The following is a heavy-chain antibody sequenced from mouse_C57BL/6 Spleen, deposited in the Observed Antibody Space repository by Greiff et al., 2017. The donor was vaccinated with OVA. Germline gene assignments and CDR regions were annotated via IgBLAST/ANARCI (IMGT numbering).Heavy chain of an antibody. D-gene: IGHD1-1*01. CDR3: ARIITTPDWYFDV. Sequence: VQLQQSGAELAKPGASVKLSCKASGYTFTSYWMHWVKQRPGQGLEWIGYINPSSGYTKYNQKFKDKATLTADKSSSTAYMQLSSLTYEDSAVYYCARIITTPDWYFDVWGTGTTVTVSS. J-gene: IGHJ1*03. CDR2: INPSSGYT. V-gene: IGHV1-7*01. CDR1: GYTFTSYW.